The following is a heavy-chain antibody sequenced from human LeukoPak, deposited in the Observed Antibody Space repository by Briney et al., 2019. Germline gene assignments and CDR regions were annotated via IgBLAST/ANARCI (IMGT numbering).Heavy chain of an antibody. CDR3: VTRGPIAVADFDY. D-gene: IGHD6-19*01. CDR2: ISGSGGST. Sequence: PGGSLRLSCAASGFTFSSYAMSWVRQAPGKGLEWVSAISGSGGSTYYADSVKGRFTISRDNSKNTLYLQMSSLRAEDTAVYYCVTRGPIAVADFDYWGQGTLVTVSS. CDR1: GFTFSSYA. J-gene: IGHJ4*02. V-gene: IGHV3-23*01.